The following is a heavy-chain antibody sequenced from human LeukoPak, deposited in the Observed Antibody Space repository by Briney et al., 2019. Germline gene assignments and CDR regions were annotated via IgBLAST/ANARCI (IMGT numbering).Heavy chain of an antibody. D-gene: IGHD3-10*01. CDR2: ISWNSGSI. J-gene: IGHJ4*02. CDR1: GFTFDDYA. V-gene: IGHV3-9*01. CDR3: AKDRGFGELLYFDY. Sequence: PGGCLRLSCAASGFTFDDYAMHWVRQAPGKGLEWVSGISWNSGSIGYADSVKGRFTISRDNAKNSLYLQMNSLRAEDTALYYCAKDRGFGELLYFDYWGQGTLVTVSS.